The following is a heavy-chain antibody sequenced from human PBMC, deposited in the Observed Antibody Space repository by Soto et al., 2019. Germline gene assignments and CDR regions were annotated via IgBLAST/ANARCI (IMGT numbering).Heavy chain of an antibody. Sequence: QVQLQESGPGLVKPSQTLSLTCTVSGGSISSGGYYWSWIRQHPGKGLEWIGYIYYSGSTYYNPSLKSRVTISVDTSKTQFSLKLSSVTAADTAVYYCARDKSGYSYYYFDYWGQGTLVTVSS. CDR3: ARDKSGYSYYYFDY. D-gene: IGHD5-18*01. CDR2: IYYSGST. J-gene: IGHJ4*02. CDR1: GGSISSGGYY. V-gene: IGHV4-31*03.